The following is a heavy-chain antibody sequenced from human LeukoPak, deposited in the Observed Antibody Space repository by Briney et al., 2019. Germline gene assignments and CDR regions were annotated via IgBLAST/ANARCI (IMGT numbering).Heavy chain of an antibody. V-gene: IGHV6-1*01. CDR3: ARRLTQYDCFDP. Sequence: SQTLSLTCAISGDSGSSNSVTWNWIRQSPSRGLEWLGRTYYRSTWYNDYAVSVRGRITVNPDTSKNQFSLHLNSVTPEDTAVYYCARRLTQYDCFDPWGQGILVIVSS. CDR1: GDSGSSNSVT. D-gene: IGHD2-2*01. CDR2: TYYRSTWYN. J-gene: IGHJ5*02.